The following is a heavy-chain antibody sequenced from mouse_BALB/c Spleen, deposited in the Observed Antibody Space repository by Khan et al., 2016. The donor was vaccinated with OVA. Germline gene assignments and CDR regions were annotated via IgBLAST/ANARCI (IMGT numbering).Heavy chain of an antibody. Sequence: EVQLQEFGAELVKPGASVKLSCTASGFNINDTCLHWVKQRPEQGLEWIGRIDPANGDTKYDPKFQAKATITADTPSNIAYLQLSSLTSDDTAVYYCARSNSLWPMDYWGQGTSVTVSS. CDR1: GFNINDTC. J-gene: IGHJ4*01. CDR3: ARSNSLWPMDY. CDR2: IDPANGDT. V-gene: IGHV14-3*02. D-gene: IGHD1-1*01.